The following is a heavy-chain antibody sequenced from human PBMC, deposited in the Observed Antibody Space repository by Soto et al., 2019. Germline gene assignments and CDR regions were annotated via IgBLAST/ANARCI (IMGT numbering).Heavy chain of an antibody. J-gene: IGHJ4*02. CDR3: AKDLYYVFWGGYPDY. Sequence: QVQLVESGGGVVQPGRSLRLSCAASGFTFSSYGMHWVRQAPGKGLEWLAVISYDGSNKYYADSVKGRFTISRDNSKNTLYLQMNSLRAEDTAVYYCAKDLYYVFWGGYPDYWGQGTMVTVSS. CDR2: ISYDGSNK. CDR1: GFTFSSYG. V-gene: IGHV3-30*18. D-gene: IGHD3-3*01.